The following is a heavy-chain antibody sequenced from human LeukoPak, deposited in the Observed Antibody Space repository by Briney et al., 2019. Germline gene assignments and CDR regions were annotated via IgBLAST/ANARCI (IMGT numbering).Heavy chain of an antibody. V-gene: IGHV3-11*01. CDR3: ARDQIYGDYFDY. D-gene: IGHD3-10*01. Sequence: GWSLRLSCAASGFTFSDYYMSWIRQAPGKGLEWVSYISSSGSTIYYADSVKGRFTISRDNAYNSLYLQMNSLRAEDTAVYYCARDQIYGDYFDYWGQGTLVTVSS. CDR1: GFTFSDYY. J-gene: IGHJ4*02. CDR2: ISSSGSTI.